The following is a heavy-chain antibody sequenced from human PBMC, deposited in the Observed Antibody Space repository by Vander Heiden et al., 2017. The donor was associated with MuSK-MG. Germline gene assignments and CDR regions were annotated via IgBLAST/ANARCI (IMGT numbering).Heavy chain of an antibody. V-gene: IGHV1-69*06. CDR3: ASRSTYDYYYYYYMDV. Sequence: QVQLVQSGAEVKKPGSSVKVSCKASGGTFSSYAISWVRQAPGQGLEWMGGIIPIFGTANYAQKFQGRVTITADKSTSTAYMELSSLRSEETAVYYCASRSTYDYYYYYYMDVWGKGTTVTVSS. J-gene: IGHJ6*03. CDR1: GGTFSSYA. CDR2: IIPIFGTA. D-gene: IGHD4-17*01.